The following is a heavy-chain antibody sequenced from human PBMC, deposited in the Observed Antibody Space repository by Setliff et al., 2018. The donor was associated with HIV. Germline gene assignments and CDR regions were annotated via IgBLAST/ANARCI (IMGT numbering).Heavy chain of an antibody. CDR1: GYTFTGYY. CDR3: ARQFSNSFDS. CDR2: INPNSGGT. J-gene: IGHJ4*02. Sequence: ASVKVSCKASGYTFTGYYMHWVRQAPGQGLEWMGWINPNSGGTNYAQKFQGRVTMTRDTSINAAYLDLSGLTSGDTAFYYCARQFSNSFDSWGQGTLVTVSS. D-gene: IGHD7-27*01. V-gene: IGHV1-2*02.